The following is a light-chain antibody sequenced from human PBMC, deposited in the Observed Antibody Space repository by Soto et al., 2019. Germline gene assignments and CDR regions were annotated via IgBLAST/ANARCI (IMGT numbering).Light chain of an antibody. J-gene: IGKJ5*01. V-gene: IGKV3D-11*01. CDR1: QGVSSY. CDR3: QQRSNWHGIT. Sequence: EIVLTQSPATLSLSPGERATLSCRASQGVSSYLAWYQQKPGQAPRLLIYAPSNRATGIPARFSGSGPGTAFTLATSGLGPEGFPVYYYQQRSNWHGITFGQGTRLEIK. CDR2: APS.